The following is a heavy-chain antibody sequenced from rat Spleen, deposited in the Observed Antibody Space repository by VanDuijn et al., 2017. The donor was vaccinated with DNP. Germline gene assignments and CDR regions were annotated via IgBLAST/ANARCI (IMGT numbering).Heavy chain of an antibody. V-gene: IGHV5-22*01. J-gene: IGHJ2*01. Sequence: EVQLVETGGGLVQPGRSLKLSCVASGFTFSDYYMAWVRQAPTKGLERVAYISYDGGLTYYGDSVKGRFTISRDNAKSTLYLQMNSLRSEDMATYYCARRGNTYYFDYWGQGVMVTVSS. CDR2: ISYDGGLT. CDR3: ARRGNTYYFDY. CDR1: GFTFSDYY. D-gene: IGHD4-5*01.